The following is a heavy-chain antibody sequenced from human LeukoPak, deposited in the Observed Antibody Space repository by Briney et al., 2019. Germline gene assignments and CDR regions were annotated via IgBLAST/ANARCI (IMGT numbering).Heavy chain of an antibody. D-gene: IGHD3-22*01. J-gene: IGHJ4*02. Sequence: SETLSLTCTVSGGSISSYYWGWIRQPAGKGLEWIGRIYTSGSTNYNPSLKSRVTMSVDTSKNQFSLKLSSVTAADTAVYYCARVNYYYDSSGYYYFDYWGQGTLVTVSS. CDR3: ARVNYYYDSSGYYYFDY. CDR2: IYTSGST. V-gene: IGHV4-4*07. CDR1: GGSISSYY.